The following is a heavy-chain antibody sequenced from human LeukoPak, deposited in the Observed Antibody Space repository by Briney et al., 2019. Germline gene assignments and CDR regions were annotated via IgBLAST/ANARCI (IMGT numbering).Heavy chain of an antibody. Sequence: SETLSLTCTVSGGSISSYYWSWIRQPPGKGLEWIGYIYYSGSTNYNPSLKSRVTISVDTSKNQFSLKLSSVTAADTAVYYCAKGTTPDPFDAFDIWGQGTMVTVSS. J-gene: IGHJ3*02. CDR3: AKGTTPDPFDAFDI. CDR2: IYYSGST. D-gene: IGHD2/OR15-2a*01. V-gene: IGHV4-59*01. CDR1: GGSISSYY.